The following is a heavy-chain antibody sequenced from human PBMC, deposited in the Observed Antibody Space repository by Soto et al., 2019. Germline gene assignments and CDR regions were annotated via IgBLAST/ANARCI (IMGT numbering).Heavy chain of an antibody. CDR1: GGSIISYC. J-gene: IGHJ3*02. D-gene: IGHD3-3*01. CDR3: ARGQGYDFWSGLGSDAFDI. CDR2: IYYSGST. V-gene: IGHV4-59*08. Sequence: PSETLSLTCTVSGGSIISYCWRWIRQPPGKGLEWIGYIYYSGSTNYNPSLKSRVTISVDTSKNQFSLKLSSVTAADTAVYYCARGQGYDFWSGLGSDAFDIWGQGTMVTVSS.